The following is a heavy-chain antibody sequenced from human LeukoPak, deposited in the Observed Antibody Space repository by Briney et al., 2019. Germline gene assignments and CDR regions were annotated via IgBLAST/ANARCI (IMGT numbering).Heavy chain of an antibody. D-gene: IGHD6-6*01. CDR3: ARDYEIAVRYDCFDP. CDR2: ISGYNGET. V-gene: IGHV1-18*01. Sequence: ASVKVSCKAAGYTFSNLVISWVRQAPGQGLDWMGWISGYNGETNYAQKFQGRVTMTTDTSANTAYMEVRSLRSDDTAVYYCARDYEIAVRYDCFDPWGQGTLVIVSS. J-gene: IGHJ5*02. CDR1: GYTFSNLV.